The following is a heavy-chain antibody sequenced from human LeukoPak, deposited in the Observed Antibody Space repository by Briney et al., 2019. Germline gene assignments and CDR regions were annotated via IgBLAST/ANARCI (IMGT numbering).Heavy chain of an antibody. CDR3: ARVIAVAGGDAFDI. D-gene: IGHD6-19*01. CDR1: GFTFSTYT. CDR2: ISSISSII. Sequence: GGSLRLSCAASGFTFSTYTMNWVRQAPGKGLEWVSYISSISSIIYYADSVKGRFTISRDNAKNSLFLQMNSLRADDTAVYYCARVIAVAGGDAFDIWGQGTMVTVSS. V-gene: IGHV3-48*01. J-gene: IGHJ3*02.